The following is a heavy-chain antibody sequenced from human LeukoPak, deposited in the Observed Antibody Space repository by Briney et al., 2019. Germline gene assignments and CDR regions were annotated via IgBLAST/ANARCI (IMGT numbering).Heavy chain of an antibody. CDR1: GFTFSSYE. V-gene: IGHV3-48*03. J-gene: IGHJ4*02. CDR2: ISSSGSTI. Sequence: GGSLRLSCAASGFTFSSYEMNWVRQAPGEGLEWVSYISSSGSTIYYVDSVKGRFTISRDNAKNSLYLQMNSLRAEDTAVYYCARDIVGATPDYWGQGTLVTVSS. D-gene: IGHD1-26*01. CDR3: ARDIVGATPDY.